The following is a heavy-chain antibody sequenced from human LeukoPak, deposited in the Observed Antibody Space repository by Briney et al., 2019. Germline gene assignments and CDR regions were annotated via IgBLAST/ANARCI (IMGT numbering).Heavy chain of an antibody. Sequence: GGSLRLSCAASGFTFSSYWMSWVRQAPGKGLEWLSYISGSGTTIYYADSVKGRFTISRDNAKNSLYLQMNSLRAEDTAVYYCVGESTYSTYDWGQRTLVTAS. CDR3: VGESTYSTYD. CDR1: GFTFSSYW. D-gene: IGHD2-21*01. J-gene: IGHJ1*01. V-gene: IGHV3-48*04. CDR2: ISGSGTTI.